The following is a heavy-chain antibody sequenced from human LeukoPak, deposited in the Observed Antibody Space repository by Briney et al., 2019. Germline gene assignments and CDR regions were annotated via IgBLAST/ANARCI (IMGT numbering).Heavy chain of an antibody. Sequence: PGRSLRLSCAASGFTFTNYGMHWVRQAPGKGLEWVAVISYDGGNKYYADSVKGRFTISRDNSKNTLYLQMNSLRAEDTAVYYCAKRLIDLAVAPDAFDIWGQGTMVTVSS. D-gene: IGHD6-19*01. V-gene: IGHV3-30*18. CDR1: GFTFTNYG. CDR2: ISYDGGNK. J-gene: IGHJ3*02. CDR3: AKRLIDLAVAPDAFDI.